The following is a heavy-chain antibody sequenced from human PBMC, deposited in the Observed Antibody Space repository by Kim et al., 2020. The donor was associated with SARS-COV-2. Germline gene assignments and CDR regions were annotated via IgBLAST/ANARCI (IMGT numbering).Heavy chain of an antibody. D-gene: IGHD3-9*01. J-gene: IGHJ3*02. V-gene: IGHV3-11*06. CDR3: ARDSFDWLLPHDAFDI. Sequence: SVKGRFTISRDNAKNSLYLQMNSLRAEDTAVYYCARDSFDWLLPHDAFDIWGQGTMVTVSS.